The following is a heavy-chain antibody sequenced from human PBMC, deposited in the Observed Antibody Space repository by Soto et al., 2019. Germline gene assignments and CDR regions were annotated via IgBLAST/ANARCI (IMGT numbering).Heavy chain of an antibody. CDR1: GFTFSSYE. J-gene: IGHJ6*02. V-gene: IGHV3-48*03. D-gene: IGHD3-10*01. CDR2: ISSSGSTI. Sequence: PGGSLRLSCAASGFTFSSYEMNWVRQAPGKGLERVSYISSSGSTIYYADSVKGRFTISRDNAKNSLSLQMNSLRAEDTAVYYCARDRYYYGSGSRRTSYYYYYGMDVWGQGTTVTVSS. CDR3: ARDRYYYGSGSRRTSYYYYYGMDV.